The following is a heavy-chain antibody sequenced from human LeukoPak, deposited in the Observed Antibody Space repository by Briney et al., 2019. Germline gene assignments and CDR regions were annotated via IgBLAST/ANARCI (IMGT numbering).Heavy chain of an antibody. CDR2: INPNSGGT. D-gene: IGHD6-13*01. CDR3: AREGIAEPDTNWFDP. J-gene: IGHJ5*02. Sequence: ASVKVSCKASGYTFTGYYIHWVRQAPGQGLEWMGWINPNSGGTNYAQKFQGRVTMTKDTSISTAYMELSRLRSDDTAVYYCAREGIAEPDTNWFDPWGQGTLVTVSS. V-gene: IGHV1-2*02. CDR1: GYTFTGYY.